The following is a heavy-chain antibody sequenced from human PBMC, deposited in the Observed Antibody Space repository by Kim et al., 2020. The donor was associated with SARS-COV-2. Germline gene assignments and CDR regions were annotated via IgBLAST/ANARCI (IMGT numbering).Heavy chain of an antibody. CDR2: ISWNSGSI. CDR1: GFTFDDYA. Sequence: GGSLRLSCAASGFTFDDYAMHWVGQAPGKGLEWVSGISWNSGSIGYADSVKGRFTISRDNAKNSLYLQMNSLRAEDTALYYCAKGPGVQGVIHFDYWGQGTLVTVSS. CDR3: AKGPGVQGVIHFDY. D-gene: IGHD3-10*01. V-gene: IGHV3-9*01. J-gene: IGHJ4*02.